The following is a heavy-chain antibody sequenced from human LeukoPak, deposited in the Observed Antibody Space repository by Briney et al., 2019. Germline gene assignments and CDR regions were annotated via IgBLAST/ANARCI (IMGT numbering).Heavy chain of an antibody. Sequence: PGGSLRLSCAASGFTFSGYWMHWVRQAPGKGLVWVSRINSDGSSTSYADSVKGGFTISRDNAKNTLYLQMNSLRAEDTAVYYCVRGAGSYGDWDYWGQGTLVTVPS. CDR2: INSDGSST. CDR1: GFTFSGYW. V-gene: IGHV3-74*01. CDR3: VRGAGSYGDWDY. D-gene: IGHD1-26*01. J-gene: IGHJ4*02.